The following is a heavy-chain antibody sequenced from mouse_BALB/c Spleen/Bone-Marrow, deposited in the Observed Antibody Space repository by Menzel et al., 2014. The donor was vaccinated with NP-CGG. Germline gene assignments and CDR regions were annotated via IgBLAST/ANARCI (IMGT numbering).Heavy chain of an antibody. CDR2: INPSNGGT. J-gene: IGHJ1*01. CDR3: TRSNYGYWYFDD. V-gene: IGHV1S81*02. Sequence: VQLQQSGAELVKPGASVKLSCKASGYSFTRYYMYWVKQRPGQGLEWIGEINPSNGGTNFNEKFKSKATLTVDKSSSTAYMQVSSLTSEDSAVYYCTRSNYGYWYFDDWGAGTTVTVSS. CDR1: GYSFTRYY. D-gene: IGHD1-1*01.